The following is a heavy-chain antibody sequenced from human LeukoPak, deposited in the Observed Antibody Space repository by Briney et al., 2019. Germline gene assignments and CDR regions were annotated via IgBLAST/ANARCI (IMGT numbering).Heavy chain of an antibody. CDR1: GYSFNSYS. J-gene: IGHJ5*02. V-gene: IGHV5-51*01. Sequence: GESLKISCKDSGYSFNSYSIGWVRQMPGKGLEWMGIIYPGDSDTRYSPSFQGQVTISADKSISTAYLQWSSLKASDTAMYYCARTPSRYNWFDPWGQGTLVTVSS. CDR2: IYPGDSDT. CDR3: ARTPSRYNWFDP. D-gene: IGHD2-15*01.